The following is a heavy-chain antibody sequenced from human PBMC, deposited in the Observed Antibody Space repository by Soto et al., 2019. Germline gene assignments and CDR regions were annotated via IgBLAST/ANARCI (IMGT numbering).Heavy chain of an antibody. CDR3: ARNMGSRRYVQYCCLGARDV. CDR2: ISYDGRNK. V-gene: IGHV3-30*04. Sequence: PGGYLRLSYAASGFTFSSSALHWVRQAPGQGLEGVAVISYDGRNKYYADPVKGRFPISRDNSKNTLDLQMNRLRAEDTAVYLCARNMGSRRYVQYCCLGARDVGDQLTRV. J-gene: IGHJ6*02. CDR1: GFTFSSSA. D-gene: IGHD2-15*01.